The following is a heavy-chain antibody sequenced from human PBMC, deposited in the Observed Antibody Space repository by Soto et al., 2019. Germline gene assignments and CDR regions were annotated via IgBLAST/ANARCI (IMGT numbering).Heavy chain of an antibody. V-gene: IGHV1-18*01. Sequence: QVQLVQSGAEVKKPGASVKVSCKASGYTFTSYGISWVRQAPGQGLEWMGWISAYNGNTNYAQKIQGRVTMTTESPTSTSYMELRSRRSDDTAVYYCARDVGVQARFDPWGQGTLVTVSS. CDR3: ARDVGVQARFDP. J-gene: IGHJ5*02. CDR2: ISAYNGNT. CDR1: GYTFTSYG. D-gene: IGHD2-8*01.